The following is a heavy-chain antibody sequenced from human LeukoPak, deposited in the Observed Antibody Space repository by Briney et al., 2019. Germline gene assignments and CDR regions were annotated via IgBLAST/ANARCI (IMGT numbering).Heavy chain of an antibody. CDR2: IIPIFGTA. J-gene: IGHJ6*03. V-gene: IGHV1-69*06. CDR3: ARVDFGVVTTGIYYYYYMDV. CDR1: GGTFSSYA. Sequence: SVKVSCKASGGTFSSYAISWVRQAPGQGLEWMGGIIPIFGTANYAQKFQGRVTITADKSTSTAYMELSSLRSEDTAVYYCARVDFGVVTTGIYYYYYMDVWAKGPRSPSP. D-gene: IGHD3-3*01.